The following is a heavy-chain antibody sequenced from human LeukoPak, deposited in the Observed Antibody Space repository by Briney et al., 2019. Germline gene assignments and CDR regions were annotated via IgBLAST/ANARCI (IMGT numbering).Heavy chain of an antibody. CDR2: FDPEDGET. CDR1: GYTFTSYY. D-gene: IGHD2-2*01. Sequence: ASVKVSCKASGYTFTSYYMHWVRQAPGKGLEWMGGFDPEDGETIYAQKFQGRVTMTEDTSTDTAYMELSSLRSEDTAVYYCATTGSNGGIVVVPAAIDAFDIWGQGTMVTVSS. CDR3: ATTGSNGGIVVVPAAIDAFDI. J-gene: IGHJ3*02. V-gene: IGHV1-24*01.